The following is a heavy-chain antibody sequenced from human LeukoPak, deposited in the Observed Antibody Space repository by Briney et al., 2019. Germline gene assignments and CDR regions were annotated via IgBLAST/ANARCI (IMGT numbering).Heavy chain of an antibody. CDR1: GGSISSYY. V-gene: IGHV4-59*01. D-gene: IGHD2-8*01. CDR3: ARVWSTPTYLGVFAI. Sequence: SETLSLTCTVSGGSISSYYWSWIRQPPGKGLEWIGYIHYSGSTNYNPSLKSRVTISVDTSKNHFSLRLSSVTGADTAVYYCARVWSTPTYLGVFAIWGQGTMVTVSS. J-gene: IGHJ3*02. CDR2: IHYSGST.